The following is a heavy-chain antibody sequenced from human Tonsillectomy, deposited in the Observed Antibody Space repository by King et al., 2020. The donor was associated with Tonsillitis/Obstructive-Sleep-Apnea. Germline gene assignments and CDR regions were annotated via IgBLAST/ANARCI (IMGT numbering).Heavy chain of an antibody. CDR2: IYPDDSDT. D-gene: IGHD1/OR15-1a*01. Sequence: DVQLVESGAEVKKPGESLKISCKGSGYSFTSYWIGWVRQMPGKGLEWMGIIYPDDSDTRYSPSFQGQVTISADKSINTAYLQWSNLKASDTAIYYCATHSRNKRDYSYHGMDVWGQGTTVTVSS. CDR3: ATHSRNKRDYSYHGMDV. J-gene: IGHJ6*02. V-gene: IGHV5-51*01. CDR1: GYSFTSYW.